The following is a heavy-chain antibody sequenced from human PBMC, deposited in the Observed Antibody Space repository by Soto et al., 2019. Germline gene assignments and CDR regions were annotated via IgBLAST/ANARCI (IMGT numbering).Heavy chain of an antibody. D-gene: IGHD2-21*01. CDR2: INAGNGNT. J-gene: IGHJ6*02. CDR3: ANRVSILCYYYGMDV. Sequence: QVQLVQSGAEVKKPGASVKVSCKASGYTFTSYAMHWVRQAPGQRLEWMGWINAGNGNTKYSQKFQGRVTITRDTFASTAYMELSSLKSEATAVYYCANRVSILCYYYGMDVWGQGTTVTVSS. V-gene: IGHV1-3*01. CDR1: GYTFTSYA.